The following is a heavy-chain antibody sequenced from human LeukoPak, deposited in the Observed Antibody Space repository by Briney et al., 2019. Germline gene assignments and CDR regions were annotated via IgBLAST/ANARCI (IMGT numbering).Heavy chain of an antibody. J-gene: IGHJ4*02. Sequence: SETLSLTCTVSGDSISSSNSYWGWIRQPPGKGLEWIGSIYYSGNTYYNASLKSRVTISVDTSKNQFSLQLSSVTAADTAVYYCRGARFGELFDYWGQGTLVTVSS. V-gene: IGHV4-39*03. CDR2: IYYSGNT. D-gene: IGHD3-10*02. CDR3: RGARFGELFDY. CDR1: GDSISSSNSY.